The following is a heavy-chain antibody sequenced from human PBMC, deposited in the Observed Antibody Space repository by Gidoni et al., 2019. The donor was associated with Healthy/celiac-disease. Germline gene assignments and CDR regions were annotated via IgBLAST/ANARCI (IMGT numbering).Heavy chain of an antibody. CDR1: GCTISSYG. D-gene: IGHD6-13*01. CDR3: ARDLYWYSSSFLDY. Sequence: QVQLVEYGGGVVQPGRSMRLSCAASGCTISSYGMHCVRQAPGKGLGLVAFIWYDGSNKYYADSVKVRFTLSRDNSTNTLFLQMNSLSAEDTAVYYCARDLYWYSSSFLDYWGQGTLVTVSS. J-gene: IGHJ4*02. V-gene: IGHV3-33*01. CDR2: IWYDGSNK.